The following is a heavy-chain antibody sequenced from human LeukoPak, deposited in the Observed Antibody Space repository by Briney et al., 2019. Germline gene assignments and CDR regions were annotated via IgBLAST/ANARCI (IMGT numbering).Heavy chain of an antibody. Sequence: SETLSLTCTVSGGSISTSNYYWAWIRQPPGKGLQWIGSIYYRGNTYYNPSLKSRVTMSVDTSKNQFSLKLNSVTAADTAVYYCATDTSGYYYFDYWGQGTLVTVSS. J-gene: IGHJ4*02. D-gene: IGHD3-22*01. CDR2: IYYRGNT. CDR1: GGSISTSNYY. V-gene: IGHV4-39*02. CDR3: ATDTSGYYYFDY.